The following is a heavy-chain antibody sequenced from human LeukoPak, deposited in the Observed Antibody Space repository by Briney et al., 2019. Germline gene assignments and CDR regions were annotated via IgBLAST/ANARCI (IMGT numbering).Heavy chain of an antibody. D-gene: IGHD6-19*01. CDR2: ISYDGSIK. CDR1: GFTFSNYG. V-gene: IGHV3-30*18. J-gene: IGHJ4*02. Sequence: GGSLRLSCAASGFTFSNYGMHWVRQAPGKGLEWVAVISYDGSIKYYADSVKGRFTPSRDNSKNTLYLQMNSLRAEDTAVYYCAKRSGDSSGWYALDYWGQGTLVTVSS. CDR3: AKRSGDSSGWYALDY.